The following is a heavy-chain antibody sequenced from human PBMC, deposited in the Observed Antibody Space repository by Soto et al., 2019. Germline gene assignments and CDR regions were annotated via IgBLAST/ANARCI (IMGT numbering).Heavy chain of an antibody. V-gene: IGHV3-30-3*01. CDR2: ISYDGSNK. CDR1: GFTFSSYA. Sequence: GGSLRLSCAASGFTFSSYAMHWVRQAPGKGLEWVAVISYDGSNKYYADSVKGRFTISRDNSKNTLYLQMNSLRAEDTAVYYCARGLYDSSGYYNNPPFDYWGQGTLVTVSS. D-gene: IGHD3-22*01. CDR3: ARGLYDSSGYYNNPPFDY. J-gene: IGHJ4*02.